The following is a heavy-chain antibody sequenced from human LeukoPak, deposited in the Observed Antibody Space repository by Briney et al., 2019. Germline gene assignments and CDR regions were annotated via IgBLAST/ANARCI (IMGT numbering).Heavy chain of an antibody. J-gene: IGHJ4*02. D-gene: IGHD4-23*01. Sequence: KTSETLSLTCTVSGGSINSYYWSWIRQPAGKGLEWIGRIYSSGSTNYNPSLKSRVSMSVDTSKNQFSLKLTSVTAADPAVYYCARGGKATVVTMWGQGILVTVSS. CDR3: ARGGKATVVTM. CDR2: IYSSGST. CDR1: GGSINSYY. V-gene: IGHV4-4*07.